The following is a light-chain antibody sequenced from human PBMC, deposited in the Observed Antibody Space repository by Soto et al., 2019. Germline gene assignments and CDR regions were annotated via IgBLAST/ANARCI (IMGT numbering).Light chain of an antibody. CDR1: SGHSNYA. CDR2: LNSDGSH. CDR3: QTWGSGIVE. V-gene: IGLV4-69*01. Sequence: QSVLTQSPSASASLGASVKLTCTLSSGHSNYAIAWHQQQSEKGPRYLMKLNSDGSHSKGDGIPDRFSGSSSGAERYLTISSFQSEDEADYYCQTWGSGIVEFGGGTKLTVL. J-gene: IGLJ2*01.